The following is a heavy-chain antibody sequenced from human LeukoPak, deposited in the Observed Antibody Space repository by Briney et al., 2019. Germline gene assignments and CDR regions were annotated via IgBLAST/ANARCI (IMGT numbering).Heavy chain of an antibody. CDR2: IYYSGST. CDR3: AKLGSVGFYSRSP. D-gene: IGHD3-3*01. CDR1: GGSVSSGSYY. Sequence: TSSETLSLTCTVSGGSVSSGSYYWTWIRQPPGKGLEWIGYIYYSGSTNYNPSLKSRVTMSVDTSKNQFSLKLSSVTAADTAIYYCAKLGSVGFYSRSPWGQGTLVTVSS. J-gene: IGHJ5*02. V-gene: IGHV4-61*01.